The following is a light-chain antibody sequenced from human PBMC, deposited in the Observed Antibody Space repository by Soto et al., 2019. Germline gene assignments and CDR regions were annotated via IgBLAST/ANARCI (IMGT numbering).Light chain of an antibody. CDR2: LEGSGSY. CDR3: ETWDSNTHWV. Sequence: QPVLTQSSSASASLGSSVKLTCTLSSGHSGYIIAWHQQQPGKAPRYLMKLEGSGSYNKGSGVPDRFSGSSSGTDRYLTISNLQFEDEADYYCETWDSNTHWVFGGGTKLTV. V-gene: IGLV4-60*02. CDR1: SGHSGYI. J-gene: IGLJ3*02.